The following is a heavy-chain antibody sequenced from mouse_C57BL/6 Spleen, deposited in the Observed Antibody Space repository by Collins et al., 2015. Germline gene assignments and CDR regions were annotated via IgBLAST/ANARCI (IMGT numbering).Heavy chain of an antibody. CDR1: GFSLTSYG. Sequence: QVQLKQSGPGLVQPSQSLSITCTVSGFSLTSYGVHWVRQSPGKGLEWLGVIWRGGSTDYNAAFMSRLSITKDNSKSQVFFKMNSLQADDTAIYYCTKNEYYGSSYAMDYWGQGTSVTVSS. V-gene: IGHV2-5*01. CDR3: TKNEYYGSSYAMDY. CDR2: IWRGGST. J-gene: IGHJ4*01. D-gene: IGHD1-1*01.